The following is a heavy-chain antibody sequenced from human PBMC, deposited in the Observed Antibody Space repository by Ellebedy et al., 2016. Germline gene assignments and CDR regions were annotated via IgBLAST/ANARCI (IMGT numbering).Heavy chain of an antibody. V-gene: IGHV1-3*01. CDR2: IHAGNGNT. CDR3: ARDSLMVSFGGVPDY. D-gene: IGHD3-16*01. Sequence: ASVKVSCKASGFSFTTYAIHWVRQAPGQGLEWLGWIHAGNGNTKYSQKFLGRVTLARDTSASTAYMVLSSLRSEDTAVYYCARDSLMVSFGGVPDYWGQGTLVTVSS. J-gene: IGHJ4*02. CDR1: GFSFTTYA.